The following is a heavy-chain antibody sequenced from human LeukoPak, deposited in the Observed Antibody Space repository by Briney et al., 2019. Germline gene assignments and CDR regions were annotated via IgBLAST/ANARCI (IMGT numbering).Heavy chain of an antibody. D-gene: IGHD6-13*01. J-gene: IGHJ2*01. CDR1: GGSISSSSYY. V-gene: IGHV4-39*07. CDR3: ARGLVAAAIFRSYWYFDL. CDR2: INHSGST. Sequence: SETLSLTCTVSGGSISSSSYYWGWIRQPPGKGLEWIGEINHSGSTNYNPSLKSRVTISVDTSKNQFSLKLSSVTAADTAVYYCARGLVAAAIFRSYWYFDLWGRGTLVTVSS.